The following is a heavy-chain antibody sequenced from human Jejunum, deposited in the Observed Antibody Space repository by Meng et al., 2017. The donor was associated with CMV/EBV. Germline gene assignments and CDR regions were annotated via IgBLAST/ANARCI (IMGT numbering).Heavy chain of an antibody. CDR2: VSYSGST. CDR1: RGSINYNS. Sequence: VSRGSINYNSWSWIRQSARKGLEWIGSVSYSGSTNYNPSLKRRVSISMDTSENQFSLKVTSVTAGDTAVYYCARWSGSESYPSADYWGQGTLVTVSS. J-gene: IGHJ4*02. V-gene: IGHV4-59*01. CDR3: ARWSGSESYPSADY. D-gene: IGHD3-10*01.